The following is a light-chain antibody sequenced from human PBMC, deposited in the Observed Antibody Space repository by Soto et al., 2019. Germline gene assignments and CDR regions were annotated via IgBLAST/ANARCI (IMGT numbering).Light chain of an antibody. J-gene: IGKJ4*01. CDR3: QQYNNWPPLT. CDR2: DAS. Sequence: DIQMTQSPSTLSASVGDRVTITCRASQSITNWLAWYQQKPGKAPKLLVYDASSLESGVPSRFSGSGSGTEFTLTISSLQPDDFATYYCQQYNNWPPLTFGGGTKVEIK. V-gene: IGKV1-5*01. CDR1: QSITNW.